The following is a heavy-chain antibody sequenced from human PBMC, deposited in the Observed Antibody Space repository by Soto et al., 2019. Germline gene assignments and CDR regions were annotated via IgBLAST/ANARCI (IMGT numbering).Heavy chain of an antibody. CDR2: IIPIFGTA. J-gene: IGHJ5*02. D-gene: IGHD3-22*01. Sequence: SVKVSGKASGGTFSSYAISWVRQAPGQGLEWMGGIIPIFGTANYAQKFQGRVTITADESTSTAYMELSSLRSEDTAVYYCASRKSVYYYDSSGYSESWGQGKLVTVSA. CDR1: GGTFSSYA. CDR3: ASRKSVYYYDSSGYSES. V-gene: IGHV1-69*13.